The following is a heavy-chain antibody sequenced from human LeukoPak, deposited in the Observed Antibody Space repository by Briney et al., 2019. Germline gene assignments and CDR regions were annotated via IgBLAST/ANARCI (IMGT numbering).Heavy chain of an antibody. J-gene: IGHJ4*02. Sequence: GRSLRLPCAASGFTFSSYGMHWVRQAPGEGLEWVAVIWYDGSNKYYADSVKGRFTISRDNSKNTLYLQMNSLRAEDTAVYYCARDDEGSFDYWGQGTLVTVSS. CDR3: ARDDEGSFDY. CDR1: GFTFSSYG. CDR2: IWYDGSNK. V-gene: IGHV3-33*01.